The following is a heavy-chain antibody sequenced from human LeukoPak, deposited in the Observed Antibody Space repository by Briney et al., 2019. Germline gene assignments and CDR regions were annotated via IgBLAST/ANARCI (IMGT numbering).Heavy chain of an antibody. CDR2: IYGSGIT. V-gene: IGHV4-4*07. Sequence: SETLSLTCTVSGGSIISNYWSWIRQSAGTGLEWIGRIYGSGITDYNPSLKSRVTMSLDTSRKQFSLRLTSVTAADTAVYYCARVLSSSSYYYMDVWGKGTTVTVSS. J-gene: IGHJ6*03. CDR1: GGSIISNY. CDR3: ARVLSSSSYYYMDV. D-gene: IGHD6-6*01.